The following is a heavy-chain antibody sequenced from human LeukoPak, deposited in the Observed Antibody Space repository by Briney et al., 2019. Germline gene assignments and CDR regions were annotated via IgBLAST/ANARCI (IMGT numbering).Heavy chain of an antibody. V-gene: IGHV4-30-4*07. Sequence: SQTLSLTCVVSGGSIRSGGYSWSWIRQPPGKGLEWIGYIYYSGSTYYNPSLKSRVTISVDTSKNQFSLKLSSVTAADTAVYYCARGIDSSGYVDYWGQGTLVTVSS. D-gene: IGHD3-22*01. CDR3: ARGIDSSGYVDY. CDR2: IYYSGST. CDR1: GGSIRSGGYS. J-gene: IGHJ4*02.